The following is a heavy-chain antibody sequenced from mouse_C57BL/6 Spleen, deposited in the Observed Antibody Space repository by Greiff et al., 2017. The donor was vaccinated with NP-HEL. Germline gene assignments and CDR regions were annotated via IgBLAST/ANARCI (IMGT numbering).Heavy chain of an antibody. D-gene: IGHD1-1*01. CDR2: IHPNSGST. J-gene: IGHJ4*01. V-gene: IGHV1-64*01. CDR3: ARGYYGSSYVGYAMDY. Sequence: QVQLQQPGAELVKPGASVKLSCKASGYTFTSYWMPWVKQRPGQGLEWIGMIHPNSGSTNYNEKFKSKATLTVDKSSSTAYMQLSSLTSEDSAVYYWARGYYGSSYVGYAMDYWGQGTSVTVSS. CDR1: GYTFTSYW.